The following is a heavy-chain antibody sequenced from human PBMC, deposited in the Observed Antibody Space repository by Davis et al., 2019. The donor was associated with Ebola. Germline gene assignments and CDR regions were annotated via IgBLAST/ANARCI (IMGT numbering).Heavy chain of an antibody. V-gene: IGHV3-33*06. CDR1: GFTFSGSA. J-gene: IGHJ4*02. CDR2: IWYDGSNK. Sequence: GGSLRLSCAASGFTFSGSAMHWVRQAPGKGLEWVAVIWYDGSNKYYADSVKGRFTISRDNSKNTLYLQMNSLRAEDTAVYYCAKLNTVTTWPVVGYWGQGTLVTVSS. D-gene: IGHD4-11*01. CDR3: AKLNTVTTWPVVGY.